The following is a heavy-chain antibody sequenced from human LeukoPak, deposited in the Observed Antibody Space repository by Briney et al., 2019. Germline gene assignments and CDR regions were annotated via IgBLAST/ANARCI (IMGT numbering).Heavy chain of an antibody. CDR2: ISSSGSNT. V-gene: IGHV3-48*04. CDR1: RFPFSSYT. CDR3: ARGVYSYDY. D-gene: IGHD4-11*01. J-gene: IGHJ4*02. Sequence: PGGSLRLSCAASRFPFSSYTMNWVRQAPGKGLEWVSYISSSGSNTHYADSVKGRFTISRDNAKNSLYLQMNSLRAEDTGSYYCARGVYSYDYWGQGTLVTVSA.